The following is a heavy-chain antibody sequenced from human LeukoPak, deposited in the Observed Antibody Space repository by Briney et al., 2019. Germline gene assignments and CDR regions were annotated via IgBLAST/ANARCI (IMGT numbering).Heavy chain of an antibody. V-gene: IGHV5-51*01. CDR2: VFPGDSDT. CDR3: ARPNLTSGTYYIDY. J-gene: IGHJ4*02. D-gene: IGHD3-10*01. Sequence: GEPLKISCKGSGYRFINYWIGWVRQMPGKGLEWMGIVFPGDSDTRYSPSFQGQVTISVDKSISTAYLQWSSLKASDTAMYYCARPNLTSGTYYIDYWDQGTLVTVSS. CDR1: GYRFINYW.